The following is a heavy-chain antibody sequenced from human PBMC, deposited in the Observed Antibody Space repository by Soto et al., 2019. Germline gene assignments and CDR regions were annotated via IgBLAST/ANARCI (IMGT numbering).Heavy chain of an antibody. D-gene: IGHD6-6*01. CDR2: IYYSGST. J-gene: IGHJ4*02. Sequence: SETLSLTCTVSGGSISSYYWSWIRQPPGKGLEWLGFIYYSGSTNYNPSLKSRVTISVDKSKNQFSLKLSSVTAADTAVYYCARGPSRQLVPRGFDYWGQGTLVTVSS. CDR1: GGSISSYY. CDR3: ARGPSRQLVPRGFDY. V-gene: IGHV4-59*12.